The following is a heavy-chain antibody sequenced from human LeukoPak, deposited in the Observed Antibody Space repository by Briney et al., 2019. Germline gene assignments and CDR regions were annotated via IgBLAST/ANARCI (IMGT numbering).Heavy chain of an antibody. Sequence: GASVKVSCKVSRYTLTELSMHWVRQAPGKGLEWMGGFDPEDGETIYAQKFQGRVTMTEDTSTDTAYMELSSLRSEDTAVYYCATDSSGYYYNYFDYWGQGTLVTVSS. V-gene: IGHV1-24*01. CDR3: ATDSSGYYYNYFDY. J-gene: IGHJ4*02. CDR2: FDPEDGET. CDR1: RYTLTELS. D-gene: IGHD3-22*01.